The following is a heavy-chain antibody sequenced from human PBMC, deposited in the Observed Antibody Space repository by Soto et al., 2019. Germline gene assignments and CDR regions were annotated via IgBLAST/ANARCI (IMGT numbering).Heavy chain of an antibody. D-gene: IGHD3-10*01. V-gene: IGHV3-66*01. CDR1: GFTVGNNY. Sequence: GGSLRLSCAASGFTVGNNYMSWVRQAPGKGLEWVSIIHRGGSTSYADSVKGRFTISRDSSKNILYLQINGLTADDTAVYYCARSANTYGSPFVYWGKGALVTVSS. CDR3: ARSANTYGSPFVY. J-gene: IGHJ4*02. CDR2: IHRGGST.